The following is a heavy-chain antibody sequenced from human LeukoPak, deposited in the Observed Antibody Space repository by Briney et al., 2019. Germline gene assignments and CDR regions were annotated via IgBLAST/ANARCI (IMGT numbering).Heavy chain of an antibody. CDR3: AREERYYDILTGYPPLDY. V-gene: IGHV3-23*01. CDR2: ISGSGGST. Sequence: PGGSLRLSCAASGFTFSSYAMSWVRQAPGKGLEWFSAISGSGGSTYYADSVKGRFTISRDNSKNTLYLQMNSLRAEDTAVYYCAREERYYDILTGYPPLDYWGQGTLVTVSS. CDR1: GFTFSSYA. D-gene: IGHD3-9*01. J-gene: IGHJ4*02.